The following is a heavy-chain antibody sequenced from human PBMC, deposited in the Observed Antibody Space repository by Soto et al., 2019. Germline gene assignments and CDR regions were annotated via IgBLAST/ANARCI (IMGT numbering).Heavy chain of an antibody. V-gene: IGHV4-59*01. D-gene: IGHD3-22*01. CDR1: GGSISSYY. Sequence: SETLSLTCTVSGGSISSYYWSWIRQPPGKGLEWIGYIYYSGSTNYNPSLKSRVTISVDTSKNQFSLKLSSVTAADTAVYYCARSSYYYDSSGYPQYKYYYYYYDMDVWGQGTTVTVSS. CDR2: IYYSGST. CDR3: ARSSYYYDSSGYPQYKYYYYYYDMDV. J-gene: IGHJ6*02.